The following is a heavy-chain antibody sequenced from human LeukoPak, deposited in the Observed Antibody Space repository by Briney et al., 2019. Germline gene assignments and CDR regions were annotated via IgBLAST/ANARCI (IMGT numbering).Heavy chain of an antibody. CDR3: ARGMDYYDSSGYNYYYYYMDV. Sequence: GGSLRLSSAPSGVTFYDYGMSWVRQAPGTGLEWVSGINWNGGSTGYADSVKGRFTISRDNAKNSLYMQMNSPRTEDTALYYCARGMDYYDSSGYNYYYYYMDVWGKGTTVTVSS. CDR1: GVTFYDYG. J-gene: IGHJ6*03. V-gene: IGHV3-20*03. CDR2: INWNGGST. D-gene: IGHD3-22*01.